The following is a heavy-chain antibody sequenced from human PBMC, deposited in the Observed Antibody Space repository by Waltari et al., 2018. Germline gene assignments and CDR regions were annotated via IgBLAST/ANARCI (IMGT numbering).Heavy chain of an antibody. V-gene: IGHV5-51*01. CDR1: GYSFTSYW. Sequence: EVQLVQSAAEVNNPGESLKISCKGSGYSFTSYWIGCVRQMPGKGLEGVGATYPGDSDTRYRPSVQGQVTIPADKSIRTASRQRGSLNASDTAMYYCARKADDSSGYYSYYFDYWGQGTLVTVSS. CDR2: TYPGDSDT. CDR3: ARKADDSSGYYSYYFDY. D-gene: IGHD3-22*01. J-gene: IGHJ4*02.